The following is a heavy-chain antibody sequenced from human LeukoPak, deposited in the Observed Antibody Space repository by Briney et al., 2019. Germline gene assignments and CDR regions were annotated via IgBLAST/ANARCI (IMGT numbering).Heavy chain of an antibody. CDR1: GGSISSTSYY. D-gene: IGHD5-18*01. V-gene: IGHV4-39*01. CDR2: IYYTGST. Sequence: SETLSLTCTVSGGSISSTSYYWGWIRQPPGKGLEWIGSIYYTGSTYYNPSLKSRVTISVDTSKNQFSLKLSSVTAADTAVYYCARTLDWGGRRGYSYGYPFDYWGQGTLVTVSS. J-gene: IGHJ4*02. CDR3: ARTLDWGGRRGYSYGYPFDY.